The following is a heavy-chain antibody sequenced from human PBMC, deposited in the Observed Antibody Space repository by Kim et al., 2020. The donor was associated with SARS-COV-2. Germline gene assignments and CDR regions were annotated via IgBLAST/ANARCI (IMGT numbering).Heavy chain of an antibody. CDR3: ARDRRRTIFGVVNPRPDWFDP. CDR2: ISAYNGNT. CDR1: GYTFTSYG. V-gene: IGHV1-18*01. D-gene: IGHD3-3*01. Sequence: ASVKVSCKASGYTFTSYGISWVRQAPGQGLEWMGWISAYNGNTNYAQKLQGRVTMTTDTSTSTAYMELRSLRSDDTAVYYCARDRRRTIFGVVNPRPDWFDPWGQGTLVTVSS. J-gene: IGHJ5*02.